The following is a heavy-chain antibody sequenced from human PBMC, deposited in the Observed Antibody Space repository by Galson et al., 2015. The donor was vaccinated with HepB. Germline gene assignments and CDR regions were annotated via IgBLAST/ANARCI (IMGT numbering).Heavy chain of an antibody. D-gene: IGHD3-10*01. V-gene: IGHV3-64D*06. CDR2: ISSNGGST. J-gene: IGHJ3*02. CDR3: VKGAFGELYAFDI. Sequence: SLRLSCAASGFTFSSYAMHWVRQAPGKGLEYVSAISSNGGSTYYADSVKGRFTISRDNSKNTLYLQMSSLRAEDTAVYYCVKGAFGELYAFDIWGQGTMVTVSS. CDR1: GFTFSSYA.